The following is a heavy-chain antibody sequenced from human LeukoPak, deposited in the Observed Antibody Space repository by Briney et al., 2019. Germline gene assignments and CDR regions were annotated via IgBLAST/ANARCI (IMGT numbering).Heavy chain of an antibody. CDR1: GGTFTGYY. J-gene: IGHJ3*02. V-gene: IGHV1-2*02. CDR2: INPNSGGT. D-gene: IGHD3-22*01. Sequence: SVKVSCKASGGTFTGYYMHWVRQAPGQGLEWMGWINPNSGGTNYAQKFQGRVTMTRDTSISTAYMELSRLRSDDTAVYYCGRDWIGTYDSSGYYVDAFDIWGQGTMVTVTS. CDR3: GRDWIGTYDSSGYYVDAFDI.